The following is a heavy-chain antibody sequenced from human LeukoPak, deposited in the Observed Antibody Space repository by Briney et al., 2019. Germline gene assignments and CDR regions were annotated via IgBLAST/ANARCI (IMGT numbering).Heavy chain of an antibody. V-gene: IGHV4-38-2*02. Sequence: PSETLSLTCTVSGYSISNNFYWAWIRQSPGKGLEWIVSIYHSGSTYYNPSLKSRVTISVDTSKNQFSLKLSSVTAADTAVYYCARDKFVDTRLGDRWGQGTLVTVSS. D-gene: IGHD1-26*01. CDR1: GYSISNNFY. CDR3: ARDKFVDTRLGDR. CDR2: IYHSGST. J-gene: IGHJ4*02.